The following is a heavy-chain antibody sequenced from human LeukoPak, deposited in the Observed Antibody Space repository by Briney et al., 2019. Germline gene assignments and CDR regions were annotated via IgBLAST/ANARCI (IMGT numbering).Heavy chain of an antibody. CDR2: INPNSGVT. V-gene: IGHV1-2*02. Sequence: ASVKVSCKASGYTFIGYWIHWVRQAPGQGLEWMGWINPNSGVTKYAQKFQGRVTMTRDTSISTAYMEVTRLTSDDTAVYYCAREEAEQGSYDRFGFDSWGQRTLVTVSS. D-gene: IGHD3-10*01. CDR1: GYTFIGYW. CDR3: AREEAEQGSYDRFGFDS. J-gene: IGHJ4*02.